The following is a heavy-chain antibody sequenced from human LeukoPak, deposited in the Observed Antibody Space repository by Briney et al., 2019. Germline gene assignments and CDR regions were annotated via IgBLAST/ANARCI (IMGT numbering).Heavy chain of an antibody. Sequence: VKPGGSLRLSCAASGFTFSDYYMSWIRQAPGKGLEWVSYISSSGSTIYYADSVKGRFTISRDNAKNSLHLQMNSLRAEDTAVYYCAGQVAAAGILFDYWGQGTLVTVSS. CDR1: GFTFSDYY. CDR2: ISSSGSTI. CDR3: AGQVAAAGILFDY. J-gene: IGHJ4*02. V-gene: IGHV3-11*04. D-gene: IGHD6-13*01.